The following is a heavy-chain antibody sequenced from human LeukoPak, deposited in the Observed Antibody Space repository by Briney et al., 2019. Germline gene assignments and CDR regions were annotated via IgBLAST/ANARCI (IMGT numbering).Heavy chain of an antibody. D-gene: IGHD7-27*01. CDR3: ARMWGYYYYYYMDV. CDR1: GYTFTSYD. V-gene: IGHV1-8*01. J-gene: IGHJ6*03. Sequence: ASVKVSCKASGYTFTSYDINWMRQAPGQGLEWVGWMNPNSGNTGYAQTFQGKLTMTRNTSISTAYMELSSLRSEDTAVYYCARMWGYYYYYYMDVWGKGTTVTISS. CDR2: MNPNSGNT.